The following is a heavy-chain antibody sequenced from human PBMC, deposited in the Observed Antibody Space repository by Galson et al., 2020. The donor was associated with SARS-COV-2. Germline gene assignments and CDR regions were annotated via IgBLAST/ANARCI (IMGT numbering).Heavy chain of an antibody. CDR1: GGSISSGGYY. J-gene: IGHJ6*03. CDR2: IYYSGST. V-gene: IGHV4-31*03. CDR3: ARSFWSGYQYYYVDV. Sequence: SETLSLTCTVSGGSISSGGYYWSWIRQHPGKGLEWIGYIYYSGSTYYNPSLKSRVTISVDTSKNQFSLKLSSVTAADTAVYYCARSFWSGYQYYYVDVWGKGTTVTVSS. D-gene: IGHD3-3*01.